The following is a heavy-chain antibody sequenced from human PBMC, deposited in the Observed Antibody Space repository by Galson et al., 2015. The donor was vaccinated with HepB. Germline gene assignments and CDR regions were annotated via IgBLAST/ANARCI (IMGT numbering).Heavy chain of an antibody. CDR1: GYTFTGYY. Sequence: SVKVSYKASGYTFTGYYMHWVRQAPGQGLEWMGWINPNSGGTNYAQKFQGRVTMTRDTSISTAYMELSRLRSDDTAVYYCARDVFYGSGSYSDDAFDIWGQGTMVTVSS. J-gene: IGHJ3*02. CDR3: ARDVFYGSGSYSDDAFDI. V-gene: IGHV1-2*02. CDR2: INPNSGGT. D-gene: IGHD3-10*01.